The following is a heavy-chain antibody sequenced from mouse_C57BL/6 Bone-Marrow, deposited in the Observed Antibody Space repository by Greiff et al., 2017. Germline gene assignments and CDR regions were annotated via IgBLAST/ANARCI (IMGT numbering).Heavy chain of an antibody. CDR1: GYTFTDYN. J-gene: IGHJ4*01. D-gene: IGHD2-14*01. Sequence: VHVKQSGPELVKPGASVKIPCKASGYTFTDYNMDWVKQSHGKSLEWIGDINPNNGGTIYNQKFKGKATLTVDKSSSTAYLELRSLTSEDTAVYDCAREEVRRRPPFAMDCWGQGTSVTVSS. CDR2: INPNNGGT. V-gene: IGHV1-18*01. CDR3: AREEVRRRPPFAMDC.